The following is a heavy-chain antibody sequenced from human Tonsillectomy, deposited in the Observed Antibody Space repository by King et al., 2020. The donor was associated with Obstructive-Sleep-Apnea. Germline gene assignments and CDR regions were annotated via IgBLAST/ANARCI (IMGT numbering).Heavy chain of an antibody. J-gene: IGHJ4*02. CDR1: GFTFSSYG. CDR3: AKDQGMYSSSWSDFDY. V-gene: IGHV3-30*02. Sequence: QLVQSGGGVVQPGGSLRLSCAASGFTFSSYGMHWVRQAPGKGLEWVAFIRYDGSNKYYADSVKGRFSISRDNSKNTLYLQINSLRAEDTAVYYCAKDQGMYSSSWSDFDYWGQGTLVTVSS. CDR2: IRYDGSNK. D-gene: IGHD6-13*01.